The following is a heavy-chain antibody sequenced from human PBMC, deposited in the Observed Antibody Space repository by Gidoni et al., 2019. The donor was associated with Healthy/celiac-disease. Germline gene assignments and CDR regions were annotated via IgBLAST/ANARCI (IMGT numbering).Heavy chain of an antibody. D-gene: IGHD3-10*01. CDR2: INPNSGGT. CDR3: ARGEGITMVRGAPAPYYYYGMDV. V-gene: IGHV1-2*04. CDR1: VYTFTGYS. Sequence: QVPLVQSGAEVKKPGASVKVSCTASVYTFTGYSLHWVRQAPGQGLEGMGWINPNSGGTNYAQKFQGWVTMTRDTSISTAYMELGRLRSDDTAVYYCARGEGITMVRGAPAPYYYYGMDVWGQGTTVTVSS. J-gene: IGHJ6*02.